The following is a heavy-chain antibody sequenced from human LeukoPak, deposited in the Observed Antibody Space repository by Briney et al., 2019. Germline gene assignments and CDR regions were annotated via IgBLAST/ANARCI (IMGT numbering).Heavy chain of an antibody. D-gene: IGHD3-9*01. CDR3: ARHKGHYNILTGYLYQEWAFDI. V-gene: IGHV4-34*01. J-gene: IGHJ3*02. Sequence: TPSETLSLTCAVYGGSFSGYYWSWIRQPPGKGLEWIGEINRSGSTNDNPSLKSRVTISVDTSKNQFSLKLSSVTAADTAVYYCARHKGHYNILTGYLYQEWAFDIWGQGTMVTVSS. CDR2: INRSGST. CDR1: GGSFSGYY.